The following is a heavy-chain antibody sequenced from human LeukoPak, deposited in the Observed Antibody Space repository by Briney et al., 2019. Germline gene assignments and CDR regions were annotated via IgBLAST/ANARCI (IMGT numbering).Heavy chain of an antibody. CDR3: ARGYGDNSGIYYYYYMDV. V-gene: IGHV3-11*04. CDR2: ISSSGSTI. Sequence: GGSLRLSCAASGFTFSDYYMSWIRQAPGKGLEWVSYISSSGSTIYYADSVKGRFTIFRDNAKNSLYLQMNSLRAEDTAVYYCARGYGDNSGIYYYYYMDVWGKGTTVTVSS. J-gene: IGHJ6*03. CDR1: GFTFSDYY. D-gene: IGHD4/OR15-4a*01.